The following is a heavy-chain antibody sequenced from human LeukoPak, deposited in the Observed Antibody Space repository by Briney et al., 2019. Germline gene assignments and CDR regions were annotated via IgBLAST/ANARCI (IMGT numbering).Heavy chain of an antibody. CDR2: MKQDGSEK. CDR3: ARDRQISTTAVDY. V-gene: IGHV3-7*01. J-gene: IGHJ4*02. D-gene: IGHD4-11*01. CDR1: GFTFSSYW. Sequence: GGSLRLSCAASGFTFSSYWMSWVRQAPGKGLEWVASMKQDGSEKYYVDSVKGRFTISRDNAKNSLDMQMNSLRVEDTAVYYCARDRQISTTAVDYWGQGTLVTVSS.